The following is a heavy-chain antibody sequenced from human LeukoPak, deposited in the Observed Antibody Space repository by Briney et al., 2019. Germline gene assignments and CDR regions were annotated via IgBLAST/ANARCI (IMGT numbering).Heavy chain of an antibody. CDR3: TRGDSFNYFDY. CDR1: GFTFGDHG. V-gene: IGHV3-49*04. CDR2: IKSEAYGGTP. D-gene: IGHD2-21*02. J-gene: IGHJ4*02. Sequence: GGSLRLFCTISGFTFGDHGLTWVRQAPGKGLEWIGFIKSEAYGGTPHYAASVKGRVSISRDVSKGIAYLQMNSLKTEDTAVYYCTRGDSFNYFDYWGQGTLVTVSS.